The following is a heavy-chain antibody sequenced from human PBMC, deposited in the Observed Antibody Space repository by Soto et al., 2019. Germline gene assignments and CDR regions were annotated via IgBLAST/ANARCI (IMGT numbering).Heavy chain of an antibody. CDR3: AREVVGNTWPGIFDS. J-gene: IGHJ4*02. CDR1: DDSIGPYY. V-gene: IGHV4-4*08. Sequence: PSETLSLTCSISDDSIGPYYWTWIRQTPRKELRWIGYVYTSGSTKYNSSLKSRVTISLDASNSQFSLTMSSVTAADTGVYYCAREVVGNTWPGIFDSWGRGTLVTVSS. CDR2: VYTSGST.